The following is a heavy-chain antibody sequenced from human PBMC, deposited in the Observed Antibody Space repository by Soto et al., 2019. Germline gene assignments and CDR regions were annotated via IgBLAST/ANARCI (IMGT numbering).Heavy chain of an antibody. CDR1: GYTFTTYY. CDR3: ARAGYYDSSGYDGFDI. J-gene: IGHJ3*02. CDR2: IDPRAGSA. Sequence: QVQLVQSGAEVKKPGASVRVSCKASGYTFTTYYLHWLRQAPGQGLEWMGIIDPRAGSASHAQNFQGRVTMTRDTSTRTVYMDLRSLRSEDTAVYYCARAGYYDSSGYDGFDIWGQGTMFTVSS. V-gene: IGHV1-46*01. D-gene: IGHD3-22*01.